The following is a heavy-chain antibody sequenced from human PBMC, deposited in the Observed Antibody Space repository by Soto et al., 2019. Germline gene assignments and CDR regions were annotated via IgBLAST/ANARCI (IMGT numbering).Heavy chain of an antibody. D-gene: IGHD7-27*01. CDR2: VFHTGNT. CDR1: GDSISSRVW. J-gene: IGHJ4*02. CDR3: ARKAWVRFDY. Sequence: QVQMQESGPGLVKPSGTLSLTCAVSGDSISSRVWWTWVRQPLGKGLEWIGEVFHTGNTNYNPSLKSRVTMSVDKSTNEFSLKVTSVTAADTAIYYCARKAWVRFDYWGQGALVTVSS. V-gene: IGHV4-4*02.